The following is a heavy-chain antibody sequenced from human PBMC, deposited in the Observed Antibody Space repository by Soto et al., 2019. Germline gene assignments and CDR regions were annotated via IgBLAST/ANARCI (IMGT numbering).Heavy chain of an antibody. CDR1: GFSLSTSGVG. V-gene: IGHV2-5*02. CDR2: IYWDDDK. CDR3: AHSHEIPGAFDI. J-gene: IGHJ3*02. Sequence: QITLKESGPTLVKPTQTLTLTCTFSGFSLSTSGVGVGWIRQPPGKALEWLALIYWDDDKRYSPSLKSRLTRXKXRSKNQVVLTMTNMDPVDTATYYCAHSHEIPGAFDIWGQGTMVTVSS.